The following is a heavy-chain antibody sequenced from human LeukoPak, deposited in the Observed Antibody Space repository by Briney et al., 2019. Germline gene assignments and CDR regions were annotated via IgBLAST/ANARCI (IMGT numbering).Heavy chain of an antibody. CDR1: GGSISSYY. V-gene: IGHV4-59*13. Sequence: SETLSLTCTVSGGSISSYYWSWIRQPPGKGLEWIGYIYYSGSTNYNPSLKSRVTISVDTSKNQFSLRLSSMTAADTAVYYCARGMGSPDYWGQGTLVTVSS. CDR2: IYYSGST. CDR3: ARGMGSPDY. J-gene: IGHJ4*02. D-gene: IGHD1-26*01.